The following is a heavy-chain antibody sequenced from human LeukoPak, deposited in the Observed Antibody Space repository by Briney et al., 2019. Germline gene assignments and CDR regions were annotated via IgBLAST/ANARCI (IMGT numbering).Heavy chain of an antibody. CDR1: GGTFSSYA. CDR3: ARGLEWLTRRHTWFDP. J-gene: IGHJ5*02. CDR2: IIPIFGTA. V-gene: IGHV1-69*06. Sequence: SVKVSFKASGGTFSSYAISWVRQAPGQGLEWMGGIIPIFGTANYAQKFQGRVTITADKSTSTAYMELRSLRSDDTAVYYCARGLEWLTRRHTWFDPWGQGTLVTVSS. D-gene: IGHD3-3*01.